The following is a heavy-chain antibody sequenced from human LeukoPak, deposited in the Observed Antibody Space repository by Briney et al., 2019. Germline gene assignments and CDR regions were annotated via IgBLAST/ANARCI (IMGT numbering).Heavy chain of an antibody. Sequence: SEALSLTCAVYGGSFSGYYWSWIRQPPGKGLEWIGEINHSGSTNYNPSLKSRVTISVDTSKNQFSLKLSSVTAADTAVYYCARGRKQRFLEWHNYGMDVWGQGTTVTVSS. J-gene: IGHJ6*02. CDR1: GGSFSGYY. V-gene: IGHV4-34*01. D-gene: IGHD3-3*01. CDR3: ARGRKQRFLEWHNYGMDV. CDR2: INHSGST.